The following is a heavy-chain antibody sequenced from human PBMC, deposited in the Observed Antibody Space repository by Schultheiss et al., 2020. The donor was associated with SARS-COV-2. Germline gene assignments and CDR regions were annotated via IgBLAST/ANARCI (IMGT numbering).Heavy chain of an antibody. CDR2: IYSGGST. J-gene: IGHJ4*02. CDR3: ARGELAYCGGDCYFLEKTLSD. CDR1: GFTVSSNY. Sequence: GGSLRLSCAPSGFTVSSNYMTWVRQAPGKGLEWVSVIYSGGSTYYADSVKGRFTISRDNFKNTLYLQMNSLRAEDTAVYYCARGELAYCGGDCYFLEKTLSDWGQGTLVTVSS. V-gene: IGHV3-66*01. D-gene: IGHD2-21*01.